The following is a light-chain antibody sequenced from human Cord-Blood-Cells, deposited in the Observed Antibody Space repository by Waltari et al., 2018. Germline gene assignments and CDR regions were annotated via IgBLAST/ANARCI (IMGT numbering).Light chain of an antibody. Sequence: DIVMTQSPATLSVSPGERATPTCRASQSGSSKLAWSQQKPGQAPRLLIYGASTRATGIPARFSGSGSGTEFTLTISSLQSEDFAVYYCQQYNNWPRTFGQGTKLEIK. J-gene: IGKJ2*01. CDR1: QSGSSK. V-gene: IGKV3-15*01. CDR3: QQYNNWPRT. CDR2: GAS.